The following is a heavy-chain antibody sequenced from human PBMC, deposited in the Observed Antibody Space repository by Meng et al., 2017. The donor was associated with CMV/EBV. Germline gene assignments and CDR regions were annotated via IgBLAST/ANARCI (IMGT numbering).Heavy chain of an antibody. V-gene: IGHV6-1*01. CDR2: TYYRSKWYN. D-gene: IGHD3-3*01. CDR1: GDSVTSNSAA. CDR3: AREEISITIFGVVIMYWFDP. J-gene: IGHJ5*02. Sequence: ETLSLTCAISGDSVTSNSAAWNWIRQAPSRGREGLGRTYYRSKWYNDYAVSVKSRITINPDTSKNQFSQELNSVTAEDTAVYYGAREEISITIFGVVIMYWFDPWGQGTLVTVSS.